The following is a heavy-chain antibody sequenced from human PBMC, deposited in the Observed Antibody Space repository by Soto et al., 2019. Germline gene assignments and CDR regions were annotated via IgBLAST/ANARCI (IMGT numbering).Heavy chain of an antibody. V-gene: IGHV3-30-3*01. Sequence: QVQLVESGGGVVQPGRSLRLSCAASGFTFSSYDMHWVRQAPGKGLEWVAVISYDGSNKYDADSVKGRFTISRDNSKNTLYLQMNSLRAEETAVYYCARDYRSRFGELFWFDPLGQGTLVTVSS. CDR2: ISYDGSNK. CDR1: GFTFSSYD. D-gene: IGHD3-10*01. CDR3: ARDYRSRFGELFWFDP. J-gene: IGHJ5*02.